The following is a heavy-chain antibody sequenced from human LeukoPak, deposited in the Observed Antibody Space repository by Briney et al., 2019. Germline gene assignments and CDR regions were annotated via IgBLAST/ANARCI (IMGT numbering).Heavy chain of an antibody. V-gene: IGHV4-34*01. CDR2: INHSGST. CDR1: GGSFSGYY. D-gene: IGHD3-22*01. CDR3: ASASDSSGNYYYYGMDV. Sequence: SETLSLTCAVYGGSFSGYYWSWIRQPPGKGLEWIGEINHSGSTNYNPSLKGRVTISVDTSKNQFPLKLSSVTAADTAVYYCASASDSSGNYYYYGMDVWGQGTTVTVSS. J-gene: IGHJ6*02.